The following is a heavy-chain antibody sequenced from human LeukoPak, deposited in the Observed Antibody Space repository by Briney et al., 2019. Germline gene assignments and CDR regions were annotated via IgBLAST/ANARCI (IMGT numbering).Heavy chain of an antibody. J-gene: IGHJ4*02. CDR3: ATAGSPDY. CDR2: ITGSSSSI. V-gene: IGHV3-48*01. D-gene: IGHD3-10*01. CDR1: GFSFSRYN. Sequence: GGSLRLSCAASGFSFSRYNMNWVRQAPGKGLEWVAYITGSSSSIYYADSVKGRFTIPRDNAKNSLYLQINSLRAEDTAVYYCATAGSPDYWGQGTLVTVSS.